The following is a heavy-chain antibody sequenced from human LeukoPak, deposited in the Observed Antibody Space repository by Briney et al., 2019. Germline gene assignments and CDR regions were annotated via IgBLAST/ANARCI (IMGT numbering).Heavy chain of an antibody. J-gene: IGHJ4*02. Sequence: ASVKVSCKASGGTFSSYEISWVRQAPGQGPKWMGGMIPIVGRAIYAQKFQGRVTITTDESTSTAYMELSSLRSEDTAVYYCARGAPEWLGLFDYWGQGTLVTVSS. V-gene: IGHV1-69*05. CDR2: MIPIVGRA. CDR1: GGTFSSYE. CDR3: ARGAPEWLGLFDY. D-gene: IGHD6-19*01.